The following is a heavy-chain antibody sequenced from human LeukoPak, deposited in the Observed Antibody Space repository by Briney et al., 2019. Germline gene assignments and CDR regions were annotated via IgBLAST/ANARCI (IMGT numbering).Heavy chain of an antibody. V-gene: IGHV3-30*04. CDR1: GFTFSSYA. D-gene: IGHD3-9*01. CDR3: ARDRLRYFDWLFVFDY. Sequence: PGGSLRLPCAASGFTFSSYAMHWVRQAPGKGLEWVAVISYDGSNKYYADSVKGRFTISRDNSKNTLYLQMNSLRAEDTAVYYCARDRLRYFDWLFVFDYWGQGTLVTVSS. J-gene: IGHJ4*02. CDR2: ISYDGSNK.